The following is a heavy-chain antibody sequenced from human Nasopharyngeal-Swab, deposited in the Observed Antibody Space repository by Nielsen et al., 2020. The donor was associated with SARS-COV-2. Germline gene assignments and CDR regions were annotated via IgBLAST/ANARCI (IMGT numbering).Heavy chain of an antibody. J-gene: IGHJ6*02. D-gene: IGHD6-13*01. CDR2: ISYDGSNK. Sequence: VRQMPGKGLEWVAVISYDGSNKYYADSVKGRFTISRDNAKNSLFLQVNSLRAEDTAVYYCAREGGRFSSTWYYYSYGMDVWGQGTTVTVSS. CDR3: AREGGRFSSTWYYYSYGMDV. V-gene: IGHV3-33*05.